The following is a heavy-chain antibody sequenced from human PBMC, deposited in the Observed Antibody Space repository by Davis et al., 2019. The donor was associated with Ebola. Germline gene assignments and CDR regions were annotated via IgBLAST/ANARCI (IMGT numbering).Heavy chain of an antibody. CDR3: AKDITVRSFDYYYGMDV. CDR1: GFTFSGSA. CDR2: ISWNSGSI. D-gene: IGHD4-11*01. J-gene: IGHJ6*02. V-gene: IGHV3-9*01. Sequence: GGSLRLSCAASGFTFSGSAMHWVRQAPGKGLEWVSGISWNSGSIGYADSVKGRFTISRDNAKSSLYLQMNSLRAEDTALYYCAKDITVRSFDYYYGMDVWGQGTTVTVSS.